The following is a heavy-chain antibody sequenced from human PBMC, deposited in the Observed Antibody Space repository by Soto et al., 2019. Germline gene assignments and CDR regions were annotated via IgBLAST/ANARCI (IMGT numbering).Heavy chain of an antibody. Sequence: QVQLVQSGAEVKKPGSSVKVSCKASGGTFSSYAISWVRQAPGQGLEWMGGIIPIFGTANYAQKFQGRVTITADESTSTADMELSSLRSEDTAVYYCASPYGDYGVDWFDPWGQGTLVTVSS. D-gene: IGHD4-17*01. CDR1: GGTFSSYA. CDR2: IIPIFGTA. J-gene: IGHJ5*02. CDR3: ASPYGDYGVDWFDP. V-gene: IGHV1-69*12.